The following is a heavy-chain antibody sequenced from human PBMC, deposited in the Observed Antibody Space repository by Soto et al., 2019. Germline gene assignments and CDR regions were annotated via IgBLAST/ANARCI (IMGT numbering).Heavy chain of an antibody. CDR2: MYQSGSA. Sequence: SGPLSLTCTVSGGSISNGYYWGFIRQPPGKGLEWIGSMYQSGSAYYNPSLKSRVTISLDTAKNQVSLKLSSVTAADTAVYYCAGGPKLLWNYFDHWGQGSLVTVSS. J-gene: IGHJ4*02. D-gene: IGHD3-10*01. V-gene: IGHV4-38-2*02. CDR3: AGGPKLLWNYFDH. CDR1: GGSISNGYY.